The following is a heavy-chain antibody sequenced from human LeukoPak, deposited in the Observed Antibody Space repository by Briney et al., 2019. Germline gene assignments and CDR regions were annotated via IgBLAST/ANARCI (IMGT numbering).Heavy chain of an antibody. CDR3: VRRGLFGAAAIRNAFDI. V-gene: IGHV4-59*08. CDR2: IYYSGST. D-gene: IGHD6-13*01. CDR1: GGSISSYY. Sequence: SETLSLTCTVSGGSISSYYWSWIRQPPGKGLEWIGYIYYSGSTNYNPSLKSRVTISVDTSKNQFSLKLSSVTAADTAVYYCVRRGLFGAAAIRNAFDIWGQGTMVTVSS. J-gene: IGHJ3*02.